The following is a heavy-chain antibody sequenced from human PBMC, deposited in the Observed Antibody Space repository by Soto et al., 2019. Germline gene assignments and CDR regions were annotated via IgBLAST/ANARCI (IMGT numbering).Heavy chain of an antibody. CDR1: GYTFTTYY. Sequence: ASVKVSCKASGYTFTTYYIHWVRQAPGQGLEWMGLINPSGGSTSYAQTFQGRVTMTRDTSTSTVYMELSSLRSEDTAVYWCARGHCRGGTCHYYYYGMDVWGQGTTVTAP. CDR2: INPSGGST. CDR3: ARGHCRGGTCHYYYYGMDV. D-gene: IGHD2-15*01. J-gene: IGHJ6*02. V-gene: IGHV1-46*01.